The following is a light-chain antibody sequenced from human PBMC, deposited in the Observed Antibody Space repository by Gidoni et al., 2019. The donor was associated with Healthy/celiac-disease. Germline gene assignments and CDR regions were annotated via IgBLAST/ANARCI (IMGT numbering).Light chain of an antibody. CDR1: QSVSSY. J-gene: IGKJ4*01. CDR3: QPRTHWLT. CDR2: DAS. Sequence: EIVWTQSPATLSLSPGERATHSCRASQSVSSYLAWYQQKPGQAPRLLIYDASNQATGLPARFSGSGSRTDLTLTISSLEPEDFAVSYCQPRTHWLTFGGGTKVEIK. V-gene: IGKV3-11*01.